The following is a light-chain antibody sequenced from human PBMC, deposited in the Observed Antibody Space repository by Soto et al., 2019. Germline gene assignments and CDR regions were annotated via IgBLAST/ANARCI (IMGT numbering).Light chain of an antibody. Sequence: EVVLTQSPATLSLSPGERATLSCRASQNVDIYVAWYQQKPGQAPRLLIYDASNRATGIPARFSGTGSGTDFTLTISSLEPEDFAVYYCQQRSSWPLTFGGGTKVDIK. CDR2: DAS. V-gene: IGKV3-11*01. CDR3: QQRSSWPLT. J-gene: IGKJ4*01. CDR1: QNVDIY.